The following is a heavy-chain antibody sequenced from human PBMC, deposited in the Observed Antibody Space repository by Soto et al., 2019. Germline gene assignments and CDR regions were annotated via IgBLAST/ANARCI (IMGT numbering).Heavy chain of an antibody. J-gene: IGHJ6*02. CDR1: GGTFSSYA. Sequence: SVQVSCKASGGTFSSYAISWVRQAPGQGLEWMGGIIPIFGTANYAQKFRGRVTITADKSTSTAYMELSSLRSEDTAVYYCARDIRGTTVTNYYYYGMDVWSQGTTVT. D-gene: IGHD4-17*01. V-gene: IGHV1-69*06. CDR3: ARDIRGTTVTNYYYYGMDV. CDR2: IIPIFGTA.